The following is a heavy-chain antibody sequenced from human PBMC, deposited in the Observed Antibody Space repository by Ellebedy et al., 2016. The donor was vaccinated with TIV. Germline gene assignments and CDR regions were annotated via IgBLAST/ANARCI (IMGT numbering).Heavy chain of an antibody. Sequence: GESLKISCAASGFTFSSYAMSWVRQAPGKGLEWVSAISGSGGSTYYADSVKGRFTISRDNSKNTLYLQMNSLRAEDTAVYYCATTPKGGSSDYWGQGTLVTVSS. CDR1: GFTFSSYA. V-gene: IGHV3-23*01. J-gene: IGHJ4*02. CDR3: ATTPKGGSSDY. D-gene: IGHD1-26*01. CDR2: ISGSGGST.